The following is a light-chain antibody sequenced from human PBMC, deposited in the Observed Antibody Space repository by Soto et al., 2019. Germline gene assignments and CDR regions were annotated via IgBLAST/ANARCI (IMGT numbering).Light chain of an antibody. V-gene: IGLV2-11*01. Sequence: QSALTQPPSVSGSPGQSVTISCTGISSDIGGYNYVSWYQQLPGKAPKVMIYDVSKRPSGVPDRFSGSNSGNTASLTISGLQAEDEADYYCCSYAGTTHVFGTGTKVTVL. CDR1: SSDIGGYNY. J-gene: IGLJ1*01. CDR3: CSYAGTTHV. CDR2: DVS.